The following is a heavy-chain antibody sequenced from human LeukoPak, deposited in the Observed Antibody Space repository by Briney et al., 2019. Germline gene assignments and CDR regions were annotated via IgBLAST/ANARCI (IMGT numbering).Heavy chain of an antibody. J-gene: IGHJ3*02. CDR1: GFTFSSYA. CDR2: IGGSGGST. Sequence: GGSLRLSCAASGFTFSSYAMSWVRQAPGKGLEWVSLIGGSGGSTYYADSVKGRFTISRDNSKNTLYLHMNSLRAEDTAVYYCARHTRPGYSGYENAFDIWGQGNMVTVSS. V-gene: IGHV3-23*01. D-gene: IGHD5-12*01. CDR3: ARHTRPGYSGYENAFDI.